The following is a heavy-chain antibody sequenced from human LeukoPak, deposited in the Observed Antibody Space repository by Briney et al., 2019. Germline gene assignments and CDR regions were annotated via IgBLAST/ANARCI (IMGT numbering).Heavy chain of an antibody. D-gene: IGHD2-2*01. Sequence: ASVKVSCKASGYTFTGYYMHWVRQAPGQGLEWMGWINPNSGGTNYAQKFQGRVTMTRDTSISTAYMELSSLRSEDTAVYYCAREVEDIVVVPAARNSNYFDYLGQGTLVTVSS. J-gene: IGHJ4*02. CDR2: INPNSGGT. CDR1: GYTFTGYY. V-gene: IGHV1-2*02. CDR3: AREVEDIVVVPAARNSNYFDY.